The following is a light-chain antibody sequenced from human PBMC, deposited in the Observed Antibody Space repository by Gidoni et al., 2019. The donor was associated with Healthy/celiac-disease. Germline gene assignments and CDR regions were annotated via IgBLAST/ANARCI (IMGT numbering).Light chain of an antibody. V-gene: IGKV1-5*03. CDR3: QQYNSYSPDS. Sequence: DIQMTQSPSTLSASVGDRVTITCRSNQSISSWLAWYQQKPGKATKLLIYKESSLESGVPSRFSGSGSGTEFTLTISSLQPDDFATYYCQQYNSYSPDSFGQGTKLEIK. CDR1: QSISSW. CDR2: KES. J-gene: IGKJ2*03.